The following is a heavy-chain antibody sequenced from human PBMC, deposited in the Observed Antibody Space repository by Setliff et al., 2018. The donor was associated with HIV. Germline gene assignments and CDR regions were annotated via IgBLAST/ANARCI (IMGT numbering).Heavy chain of an antibody. Sequence: SETLSLTCTVSGGSISSHYWSWIRQAPGKGLEWIGTMYFRGNARNSPSLKSRVTISVDTSKNQLSLNLTSVTAADTAVYYCARVETTVRGATYGMDVWGKGTTVTVSS. CDR2: MYFRGNA. D-gene: IGHD3-10*01. CDR3: ARVETTVRGATYGMDV. V-gene: IGHV4-59*11. CDR1: GGSISSHY. J-gene: IGHJ6*04.